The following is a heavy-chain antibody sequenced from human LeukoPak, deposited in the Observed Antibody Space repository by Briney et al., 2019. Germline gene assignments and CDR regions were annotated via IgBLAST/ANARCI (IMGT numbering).Heavy chain of an antibody. J-gene: IGHJ5*02. Sequence: SGPALVKPTQTLTLTCTFSGFSLSTTGMRVSWIRQPPGMALEWLARIDWDDDKFYSTSLKTRLTIPKDTSKNQVVLTMTNMDPVDTATYYCARWSGDWFDPWGQGTLVTVSS. CDR1: GFSLSTTGMR. D-gene: IGHD6-25*01. V-gene: IGHV2-70*04. CDR3: ARWSGDWFDP. CDR2: IDWDDDK.